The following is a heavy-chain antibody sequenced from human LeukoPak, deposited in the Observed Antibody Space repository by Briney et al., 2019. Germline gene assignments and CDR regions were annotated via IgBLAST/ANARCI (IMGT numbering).Heavy chain of an antibody. V-gene: IGHV3-30*03. D-gene: IGHD1-26*01. CDR1: GFTFSSYG. J-gene: IGHJ5*02. Sequence: GGSLRLSCAASGFTFSSYGMHWVRQAPGKGLEWVAVISYDGSNKYYADSVKGRFTISRDNSKNTLYLQMNSLRAEDTAVYYCARDGFSGSYFIFDPWGQGTLVTVSS. CDR3: ARDGFSGSYFIFDP. CDR2: ISYDGSNK.